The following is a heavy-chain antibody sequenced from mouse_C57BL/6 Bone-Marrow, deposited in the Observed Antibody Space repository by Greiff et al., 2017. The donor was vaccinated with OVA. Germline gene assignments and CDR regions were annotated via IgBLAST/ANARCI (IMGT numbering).Heavy chain of an antibody. Sequence: QVQLQQPGAELVKPGASVKMSCKASGYTFTSYWITWVKQRPGQGLEWIGDIYPGSGSTNYNEKFKSKATLTVDTSSSTAYMQLSSLTSEDYAVYYCARWEVYYPDDWGKGTTLTVSS. CDR1: GYTFTSYW. V-gene: IGHV1-55*01. D-gene: IGHD4-1*01. CDR3: ARWEVYYPDD. CDR2: IYPGSGST. J-gene: IGHJ2*01.